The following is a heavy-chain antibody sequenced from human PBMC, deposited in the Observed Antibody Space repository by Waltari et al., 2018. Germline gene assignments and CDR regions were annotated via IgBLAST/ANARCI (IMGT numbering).Heavy chain of an antibody. CDR3: AREFVERYYDSSRLDAFDI. CDR1: GGTFSSSA. CDR2: IIPIFGTA. V-gene: IGHV1-69*01. J-gene: IGHJ3*02. Sequence: QVQLVQSGAEVKKPGSSVKVSCKASGGTFSSSAISWVRQAPGHGLEWMGGIIPIFGTANYAQKFQGRVTITADESTSTAYMELSSLRSEDTAVYYCAREFVERYYDSSRLDAFDIWGQGTMVTVSS. D-gene: IGHD3-22*01.